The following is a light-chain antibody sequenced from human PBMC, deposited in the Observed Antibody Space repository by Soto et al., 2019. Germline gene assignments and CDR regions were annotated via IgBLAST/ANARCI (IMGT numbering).Light chain of an antibody. CDR2: DVS. CDR1: SIDVGGY. CDR3: SSYTTTASLL. Sequence: QSVLTQPASVSGSPGQSITISCIATSIDVGGYVSWYQQHPGKAPKLIIYDVSNRPSGVSDRFSGSKSGNTASLTISGLQADDEADYFCSSYTTTASLLFGGGTKLTVL. J-gene: IGLJ2*01. V-gene: IGLV2-14*03.